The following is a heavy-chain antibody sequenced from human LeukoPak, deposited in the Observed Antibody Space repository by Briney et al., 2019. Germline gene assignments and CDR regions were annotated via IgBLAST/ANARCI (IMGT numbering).Heavy chain of an antibody. CDR1: GFTFSRYA. Sequence: PGGSLRLSCAASGFTFSRYAMHWVRQAPGKGLEWVAVISYDGSHKDYADSVKGRFTMSRDNSKNTLYLQMNSLRAEDTAVYYCARGRYCSGGSCYGALGYYFEYWGQGTLVTVSS. CDR2: ISYDGSHK. V-gene: IGHV3-30*04. J-gene: IGHJ4*02. CDR3: ARGRYCSGGSCYGALGYYFEY. D-gene: IGHD2-15*01.